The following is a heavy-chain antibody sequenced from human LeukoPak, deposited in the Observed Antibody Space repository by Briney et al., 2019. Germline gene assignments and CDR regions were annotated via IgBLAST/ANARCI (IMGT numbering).Heavy chain of an antibody. CDR1: GFPFIEYS. CDR3: ARDHNYAFDI. V-gene: IGHV3-48*01. CDR2: IGIDSGNT. J-gene: IGHJ4*02. Sequence: PGGSLRLSCTASGFPFIEYSMNWVRQAPGKGLEWISYIGIDSGNTKYADSVRGRFTISADKAKNSLYLPMNSLRVEDTAVYYCARDHNYAFDIWGQGTLVSVAS. D-gene: IGHD1-1*01.